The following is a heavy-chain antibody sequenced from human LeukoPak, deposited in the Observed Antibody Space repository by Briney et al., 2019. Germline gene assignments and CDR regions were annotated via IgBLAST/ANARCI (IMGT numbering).Heavy chain of an antibody. D-gene: IGHD3-9*01. Sequence: GGSLRLSCAASGFTFSDYYMSWIRQAPGKGLEWVSYISSSSSYTNYADSVKGRFTISRDNAKNSLYLQMNSLRAEDTAVYYCARDLSDYDILTGYYHKYYFDYWGQGTLVTASS. J-gene: IGHJ4*02. CDR3: ARDLSDYDILTGYYHKYYFDY. CDR1: GFTFSDYY. V-gene: IGHV3-11*06. CDR2: ISSSSSYT.